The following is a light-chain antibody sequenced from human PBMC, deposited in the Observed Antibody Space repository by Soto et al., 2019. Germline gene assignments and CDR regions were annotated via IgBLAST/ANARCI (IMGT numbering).Light chain of an antibody. CDR2: DAS. CDR1: LSISSW. J-gene: IGKJ4*01. V-gene: IGKV1-5*01. Sequence: DIQMTQSPSTLSASVGDRVAITCRASLSISSWLAWYQQKPGKAPKLLIYDASTLQSGVPSRFSGSGSGTEFTLTISSLQPDDFATYYCQQCASYPLTFGGGTTLEI. CDR3: QQCASYPLT.